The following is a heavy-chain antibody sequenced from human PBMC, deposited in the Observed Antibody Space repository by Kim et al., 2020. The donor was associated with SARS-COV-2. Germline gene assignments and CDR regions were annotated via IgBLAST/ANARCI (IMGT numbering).Heavy chain of an antibody. J-gene: IGHJ3*02. D-gene: IGHD5-12*01. CDR3: TKSGPRAFEI. Sequence: GGSLRLSCAVSGITLRSSWMHWVRQGPGKRLEWLARVNLDGRSTDYADSVKGRFTISGDNAENTLYLHLSSLSAEDTAVYYCTKSGPRAFEIWCQGTMV. V-gene: IGHV3-74*01. CDR1: GITLRSSW. CDR2: VNLDGRST.